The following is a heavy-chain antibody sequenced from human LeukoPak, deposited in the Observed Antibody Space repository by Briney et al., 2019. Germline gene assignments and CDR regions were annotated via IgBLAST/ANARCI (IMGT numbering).Heavy chain of an antibody. D-gene: IGHD5-18*01. J-gene: IGHJ4*02. CDR3: ARHSLVDTAMVEFDY. CDR2: IYPGDSDT. CDR1: GYSFTSYW. Sequence: GESLKISRKGSGYSFTSYWIGWVRQMPGKGLEWMGIIYPGDSDTRYSPSFQGRVTISADKSISTAYLRWSSLKASDTAMYYCARHSLVDTAMVEFDYWGQGTLVTVSS. V-gene: IGHV5-51*01.